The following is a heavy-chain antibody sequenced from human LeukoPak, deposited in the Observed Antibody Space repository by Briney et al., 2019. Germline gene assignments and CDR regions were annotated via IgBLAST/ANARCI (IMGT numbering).Heavy chain of an antibody. D-gene: IGHD2-2*01. CDR1: GFSFSSYE. CDR3: ARGYCNSDSCYGGDY. Sequence: GGSLRLSCAGSGFSFSSYEMNWVRQAPGKGLDWDSYISSSGSTIYYADSVKGRFTISRDNAKNSLYLHMNSLRAEDTALYYCARGYCNSDSCYGGDYWGQGTLVTVSS. J-gene: IGHJ4*02. CDR2: ISSSGSTI. V-gene: IGHV3-48*03.